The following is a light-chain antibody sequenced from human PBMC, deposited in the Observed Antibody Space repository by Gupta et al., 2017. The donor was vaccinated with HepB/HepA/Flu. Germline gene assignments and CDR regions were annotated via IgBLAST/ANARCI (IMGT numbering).Light chain of an antibody. CDR3: QQYNNWPRA. J-gene: IGKJ3*01. CDR2: GAS. Sequence: EIVMTQSPATLSLSPGERATLSCRASQSISSNLAWYQQKPGQAPRLLIYGASTRATGIPARFSGSGSGTEFTLTISSLQSEDFAVYYCQQYNNWPRAFGHGTKVDIK. CDR1: QSISSN. V-gene: IGKV3-15*01.